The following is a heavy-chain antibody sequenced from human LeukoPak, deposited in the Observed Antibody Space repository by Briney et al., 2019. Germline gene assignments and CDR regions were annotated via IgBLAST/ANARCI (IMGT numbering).Heavy chain of an antibody. D-gene: IGHD3-9*01. Sequence: SETLSLTCTVSGGSISSYYWSWIRQPPGKGLEWIGYIYYSGSTNYNPSLKSRVTISVETSKNQFTLKLSSVTAADTAVYYCARDLGDILTGLNWFDPWGQGTLVTVSS. CDR1: GGSISSYY. V-gene: IGHV4-59*01. CDR3: ARDLGDILTGLNWFDP. J-gene: IGHJ5*02. CDR2: IYYSGST.